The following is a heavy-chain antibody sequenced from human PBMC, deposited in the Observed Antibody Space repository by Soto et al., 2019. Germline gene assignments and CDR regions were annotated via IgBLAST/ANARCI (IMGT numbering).Heavy chain of an antibody. CDR1: GFSLSNAKMG. V-gene: IGHV2-26*01. CDR2: IFSNDEK. CDR3: ARMVPWESYYMDV. Sequence: QVTLKESGPVLVKPTENLTLTCTVSGFSLSNAKMGVSWIRQPPGKALEWLAHIFSNDEKSYNTSLKSRLTISKDTSKSHVVLTMTNMYPVDTATYYCARMVPWESYYMDVLGKGTTVTVSS. D-gene: IGHD1-26*01. J-gene: IGHJ6*03.